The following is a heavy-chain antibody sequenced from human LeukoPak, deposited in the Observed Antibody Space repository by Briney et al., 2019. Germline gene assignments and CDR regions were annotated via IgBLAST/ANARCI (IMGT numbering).Heavy chain of an antibody. CDR2: ISAYNGNT. CDR3: ARGYRSGSEYYFDY. Sequence: ASVKVSCKTSGFNFNSHSISWVRQAPGQGLEWMGWISAYNGNTNYAQKLQGRVTMTTDTSTSTAYMELRSLRSDDTAVYYCARGYRSGSEYYFDYWGQGTLVTVSS. CDR1: GFNFNSHS. J-gene: IGHJ4*02. V-gene: IGHV1-18*01. D-gene: IGHD3-10*01.